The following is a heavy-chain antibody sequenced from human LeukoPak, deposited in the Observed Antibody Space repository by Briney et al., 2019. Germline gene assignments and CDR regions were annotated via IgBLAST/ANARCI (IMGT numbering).Heavy chain of an antibody. Sequence: ASVKVSCKASGYTFNSYGISWVRQAPGQGLEWMGWISAYNGHTNYAQKFQGRVTMTRDTSISTAYMELRSLRSDDTAVYYCARGGDLDAFDIWGQGTMVTVSS. CDR2: ISAYNGHT. CDR1: GYTFNSYG. J-gene: IGHJ3*02. V-gene: IGHV1-18*01. CDR3: ARGGDLDAFDI. D-gene: IGHD2-21*02.